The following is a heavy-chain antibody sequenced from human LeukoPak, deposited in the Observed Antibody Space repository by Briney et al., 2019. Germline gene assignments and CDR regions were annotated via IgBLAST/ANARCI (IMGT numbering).Heavy chain of an antibody. CDR3: ARDTRSLIDY. CDR1: GGSISSYY. CDR2: ISSNSATT. D-gene: IGHD1-26*01. V-gene: IGHV3-48*01. J-gene: IGHJ4*02. Sequence: PLETLSLTCTVSGGSISSYYWSWIRQPPGKGLEWISYISSNSATTYYADSVKGRFTISRDNAKNSLYLHMNSLRADDTAVYYCARDTRSLIDYWGQGTLVTVSS.